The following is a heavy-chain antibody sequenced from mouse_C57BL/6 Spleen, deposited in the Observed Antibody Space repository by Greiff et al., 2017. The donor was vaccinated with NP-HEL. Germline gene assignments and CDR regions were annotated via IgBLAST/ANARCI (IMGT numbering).Heavy chain of an antibody. CDR1: GYTFTSYD. V-gene: IGHV1-85*01. Sequence: QVQLQQPGAELVKPGASVKLSCKASGYTFTSYDINWVKQRPGQGLEWIGWIYPRDGSTKYNEKFKGKATLTVDTSSSTAYMELHSLTSEDSAVYFCSPVVAKYFDVWGTGTTVTVSS. J-gene: IGHJ1*03. D-gene: IGHD1-1*01. CDR3: SPVVAKYFDV. CDR2: IYPRDGST.